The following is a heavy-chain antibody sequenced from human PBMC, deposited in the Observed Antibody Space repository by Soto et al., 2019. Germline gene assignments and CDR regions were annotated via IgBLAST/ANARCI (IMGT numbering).Heavy chain of an antibody. V-gene: IGHV1-8*01. D-gene: IGHD5-18*01. CDR2: MNPNSGNT. Sequence: QVQLVQSGAEVKKPGASAKVSCKASGYTFTSYDINWVRQATGQGLEWMGWMNPNSGNTVNAQKFXRRGTMTRNTSISTAYMELSSLRSEDTAVYYCARERSYGLDYWGQGTLVTVSS. CDR3: ARERSYGLDY. J-gene: IGHJ4*02. CDR1: GYTFTSYD.